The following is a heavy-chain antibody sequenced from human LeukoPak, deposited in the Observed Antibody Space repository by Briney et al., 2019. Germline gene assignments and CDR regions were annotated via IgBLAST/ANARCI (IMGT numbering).Heavy chain of an antibody. V-gene: IGHV4-39*07. Sequence: SETLSLTCTVSGGSISSSSSYWGWIRQPPGKGLEWIGSIFYSGSTYYNPSLKSRVTISVDTSKNQFSLKLSSVTAADTAVYYCARGYHAGYSYGYAKGVTHFDYWGQGTLVTVSS. CDR1: GGSISSSSSY. J-gene: IGHJ4*02. CDR3: ARGYHAGYSYGYAKGVTHFDY. D-gene: IGHD5-18*01. CDR2: IFYSGST.